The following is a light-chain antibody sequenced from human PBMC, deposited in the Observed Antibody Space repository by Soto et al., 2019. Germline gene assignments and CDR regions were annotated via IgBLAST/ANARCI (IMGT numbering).Light chain of an antibody. V-gene: IGKV1-12*01. CDR3: HQRQSWPRT. CDR2: QTS. Sequence: DIQMTQSPSSVSASVGDRVTITCLASQGISSWLAWYQQRPGQAPRLLIYQTSLRAAGIPARFSASGSGTDFTLTISDVQPEDFALYYCHQRQSWPRTFGQGTKVDIK. J-gene: IGKJ1*01. CDR1: QGISSW.